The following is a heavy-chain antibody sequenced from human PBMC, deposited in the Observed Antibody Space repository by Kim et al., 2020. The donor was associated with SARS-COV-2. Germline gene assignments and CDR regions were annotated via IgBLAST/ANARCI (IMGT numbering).Heavy chain of an antibody. J-gene: IGHJ4*02. V-gene: IGHV3-49*03. CDR1: GFTFGDYA. CDR2: IRSKAYGGTT. Sequence: GGSLRLSCTASGFTFGDYAMSWFRQAPGKGLEWVGFIRSKAYGGTTEYAASVKGRFTISRDDSKSIAYLQMNSLKTEDTAVYYCTRATVRGKFDYWGQGTLVTVSS. CDR3: TRATVRGKFDY. D-gene: IGHD3-10*01.